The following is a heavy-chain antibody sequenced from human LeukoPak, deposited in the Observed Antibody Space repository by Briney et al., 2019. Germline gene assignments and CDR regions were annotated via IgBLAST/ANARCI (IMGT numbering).Heavy chain of an antibody. CDR3: ARRVIEKMSATYNWFDP. J-gene: IGHJ5*02. D-gene: IGHD3-16*02. CDR2: IMPVPGVS. Sequence: SVKVSFKASGGTFSRYVISWVRQAPGQGLEWVGRIMPVPGVSNYAEKFEGRVTITAEKSTSTAYLELSRLRSEDTAVYYCARRVIEKMSATYNWFDPWGQGTLVTVSS. CDR1: GGTFSRYV. V-gene: IGHV1-69*04.